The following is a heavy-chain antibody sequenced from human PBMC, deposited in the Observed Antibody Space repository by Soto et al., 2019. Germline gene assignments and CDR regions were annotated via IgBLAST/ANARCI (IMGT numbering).Heavy chain of an antibody. Sequence: GRSLRLSCAASGFTFSSYGMHWVRQAPGKGLEWVAVIWYDGSNKYYADSVKGRFTISRDNSKNTLYLQMNSLRAEDTAVYYCARDAKNVLLWFGELLYEYNWFDPWGQGTLVTVSS. CDR2: IWYDGSNK. D-gene: IGHD3-10*01. CDR1: GFTFSSYG. V-gene: IGHV3-33*01. CDR3: ARDAKNVLLWFGELLYEYNWFDP. J-gene: IGHJ5*02.